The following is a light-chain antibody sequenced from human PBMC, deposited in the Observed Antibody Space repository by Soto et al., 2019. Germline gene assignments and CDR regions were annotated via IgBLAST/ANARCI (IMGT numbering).Light chain of an antibody. CDR1: QCVSSN. CDR3: QQYNNWPPYT. J-gene: IGKJ2*01. CDR2: GAS. V-gene: IGKV3-15*01. Sequence: EIVMTQSPATLSVSPGERATLSCRASQCVSSNLAWYQQKPGQAPRLLIYGASTRATGVPARFSGSGSGTEFTLTINSLQSEDFAVYYCQQYNNWPPYTFGQGTKVDIK.